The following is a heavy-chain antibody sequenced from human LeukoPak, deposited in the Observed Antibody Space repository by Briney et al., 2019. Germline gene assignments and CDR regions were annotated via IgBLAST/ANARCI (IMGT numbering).Heavy chain of an antibody. Sequence: ASVKVSCKASGYTFTSYFIHWVRQAPGQGLEWMGVINPGGGSTSYAQKFQGRVTMTRDTSTTAIYMELSSLRSEDTALYFCAREYSGHYQVDFQHWGQGTLVTVSS. J-gene: IGHJ1*01. D-gene: IGHD3-22*01. CDR2: INPGGGST. CDR3: AREYSGHYQVDFQH. V-gene: IGHV1-46*01. CDR1: GYTFTSYF.